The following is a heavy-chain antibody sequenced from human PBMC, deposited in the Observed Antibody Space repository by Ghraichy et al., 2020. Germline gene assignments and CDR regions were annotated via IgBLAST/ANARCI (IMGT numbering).Heavy chain of an antibody. D-gene: IGHD2/OR15-2a*01. J-gene: IGHJ4*02. Sequence: SETLSLTCAVYGGSFSGYYWSWIRQPPGKGLEWIGEINHSGSTNYNPSLKSRVTISVDTSKNQFSLKLSSVTAADTAVYYCARGFKGFPIWGQGTLVTVSS. V-gene: IGHV4-34*01. CDR2: INHSGST. CDR3: ARGFKGFPI. CDR1: GGSFSGYY.